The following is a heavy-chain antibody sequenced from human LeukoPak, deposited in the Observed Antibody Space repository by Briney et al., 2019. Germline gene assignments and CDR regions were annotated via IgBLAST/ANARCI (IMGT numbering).Heavy chain of an antibody. CDR2: IYHSGST. V-gene: IGHV4-30-2*01. Sequence: KTSETLSLTCAVSGGSISSGGYSWSWIRQPPGKGLEWIGYIYHSGSTYYNPSLKSRVTISVDRSKNQFSLKLSFVTAADTAVYYCARLIRATNGMDVWGQGTTVTVSS. CDR1: GGSISSGGYS. CDR3: ARLIRATNGMDV. J-gene: IGHJ6*02. D-gene: IGHD1-26*01.